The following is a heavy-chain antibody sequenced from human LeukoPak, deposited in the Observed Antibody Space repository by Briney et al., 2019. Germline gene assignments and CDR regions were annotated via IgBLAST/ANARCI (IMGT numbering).Heavy chain of an antibody. Sequence: PSETLSLTRSVSGGSISSYYWTWVRQPPGKGLDWIGFIYYGGSTKYNPSVKSRVSISADTSKNQLSLKMTSVTAADTAVYYCARDVAYYGDYPYVLDVWGKGTTVTVSS. CDR3: ARDVAYYGDYPYVLDV. J-gene: IGHJ6*04. D-gene: IGHD4-17*01. CDR1: GGSISSYY. CDR2: IYYGGST. V-gene: IGHV4-59*01.